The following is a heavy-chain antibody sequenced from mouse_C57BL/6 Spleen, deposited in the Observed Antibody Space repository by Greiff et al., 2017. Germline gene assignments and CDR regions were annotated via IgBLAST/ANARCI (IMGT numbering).Heavy chain of an antibody. V-gene: IGHV1-31*01. Sequence: EVQRVESGPELVKPGASVKISCKASGYSFTGYYMHWVKQSHGNILDWIGYIYPYNGVSSYNQKFKGKATLTVDKSSSTAYMELRSLTSEDSAVYYCARGTAYYSNYGAMDYWGQGTSVTVSS. CDR1: GYSFTGYY. D-gene: IGHD2-5*01. CDR2: IYPYNGVS. CDR3: ARGTAYYSNYGAMDY. J-gene: IGHJ4*01.